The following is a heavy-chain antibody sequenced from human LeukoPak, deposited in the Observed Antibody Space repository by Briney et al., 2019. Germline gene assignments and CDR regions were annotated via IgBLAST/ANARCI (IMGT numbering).Heavy chain of an antibody. CDR1: QSTFYSYW. V-gene: IGHV3-74*03. Sequence: GGSLRLSCAAAQSTFYSYWMHWVRLVPGKGLAWVSRVNSDGTSTTYADSVKGRFTVSRDNAHNTLYLQMDSLRVDDTAVYYRAGGGFSGFDHWGQGILVTVSS. D-gene: IGHD4-23*01. CDR2: VNSDGTST. J-gene: IGHJ4*02. CDR3: AGGGFSGFDH.